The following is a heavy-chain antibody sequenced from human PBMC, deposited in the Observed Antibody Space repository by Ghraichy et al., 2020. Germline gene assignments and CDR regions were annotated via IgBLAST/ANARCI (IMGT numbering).Heavy chain of an antibody. CDR3: ARGGPIFGVVIPDSYYYYYYMDV. CDR1: GYTFTGYY. Sequence: ASVKVSCKTSGYTFTGYYMHWVRQAPGQGLEWMGWINPNSGGTNYAQKFQGWVTMTRDTSISTAYMELSRLRSDDTAVYYCARGGPIFGVVIPDSYYYYYYMDVWGKGTTVTVSS. CDR2: INPNSGGT. J-gene: IGHJ6*03. V-gene: IGHV1-2*04. D-gene: IGHD3-3*01.